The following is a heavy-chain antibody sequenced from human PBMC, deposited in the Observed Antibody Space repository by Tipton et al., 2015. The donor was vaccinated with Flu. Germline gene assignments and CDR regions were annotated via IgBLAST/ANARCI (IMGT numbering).Heavy chain of an antibody. V-gene: IGHV5-51*01. CDR2: IYPDDSDT. Sequence: VQLVQSGAEVKEPGESLKISCRGSGYSFTNHWIGWVRQMPGKGLAWMGIIYPDDSDTRYSPSFQGQVTISADKSLNTAYLQWTSLRASDTATYFCVRQNCGGDCYPDYWGQRTLVTVSS. CDR1: GYSFTNHW. D-gene: IGHD2-21*02. CDR3: VRQNCGGDCYPDY. J-gene: IGHJ4*02.